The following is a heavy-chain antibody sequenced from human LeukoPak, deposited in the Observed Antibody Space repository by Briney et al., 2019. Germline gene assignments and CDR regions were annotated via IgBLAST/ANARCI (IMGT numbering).Heavy chain of an antibody. CDR2: ISSSSSYI. CDR3: ARDLQRDYYDSSGYYHNWFDP. J-gene: IGHJ5*02. CDR1: GFTFSSYS. Sequence: GGSLRLSCAASGFTFSSYSMNWVRQAPGKGLEWVSSISSSSSYIYYADSVEGRFTISRDNAKNSLYLQMNSLRAEDTAVYYCARDLQRDYYDSSGYYHNWFDPWGQGTLVTVSS. D-gene: IGHD3-22*01. V-gene: IGHV3-21*01.